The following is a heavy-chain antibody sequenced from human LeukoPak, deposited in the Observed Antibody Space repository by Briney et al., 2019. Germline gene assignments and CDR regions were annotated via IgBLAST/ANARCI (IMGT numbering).Heavy chain of an antibody. CDR3: ATLARYAFDI. CDR1: GRTVSSKD. CDR2: IYSGGST. D-gene: IGHD5-12*01. J-gene: IGHJ3*02. V-gene: IGHV3-53*01. Sequence: GGSLRLSCAASGRTVSSKDMSWVRQAPGEGLEWVSVIYSGGSTYYADSVKGRFTISRDNSKDTLYLQINSLRAEDTAVYYCATLARYAFDIWGQGTMVTVSS.